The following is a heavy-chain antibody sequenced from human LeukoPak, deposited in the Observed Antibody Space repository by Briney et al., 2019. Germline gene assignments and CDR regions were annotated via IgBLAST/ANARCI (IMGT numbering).Heavy chain of an antibody. J-gene: IGHJ4*02. D-gene: IGHD6-19*01. CDR1: GGSFSGYY. CDR3: ARETAVAGSDY. V-gene: IGHV4-59*01. CDR2: IYYSGST. Sequence: SETLSLTCAVYGGSFSGYYWSWIRQPPGKGLEWIGYIYYSGSTNYNPSLKSRVTISVDTSKNQFSLRLSSVTAADTAVYYCARETAVAGSDYWGQGTLVTVSS.